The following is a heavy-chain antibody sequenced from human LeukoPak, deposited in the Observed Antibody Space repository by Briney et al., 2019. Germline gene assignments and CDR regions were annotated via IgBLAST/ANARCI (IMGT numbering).Heavy chain of an antibody. CDR2: FYYSGST. CDR1: GGSISSSSYY. V-gene: IGHV4-39*07. Sequence: SSETLSLTCTVSGGSISSSSYYWGWIRQPPGKGLEWIGSFYYSGSTYYNPSLKSRVTISVDTSKIHFSLRLSSVTAADTAVYYCARRGGGHAFDIWGQGTMVTVSS. J-gene: IGHJ3*02. CDR3: ARRGGGHAFDI. D-gene: IGHD3-16*01.